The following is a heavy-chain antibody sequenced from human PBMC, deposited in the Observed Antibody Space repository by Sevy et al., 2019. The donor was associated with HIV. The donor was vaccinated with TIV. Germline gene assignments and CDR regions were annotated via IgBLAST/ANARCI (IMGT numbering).Heavy chain of an antibody. Sequence: GGSLRLSCAASGFTFSSYGMHWVRQAPGKGLEWVAVISYDGSNKYYADSVKGRFTISRDNSKNTLYLQMNSLRAEDTAVYYCAKDLGSSSWYYFGYWGQGTLVTVSS. CDR1: GFTFSSYG. CDR3: AKDLGSSSWYYFGY. J-gene: IGHJ4*02. D-gene: IGHD6-13*01. CDR2: ISYDGSNK. V-gene: IGHV3-30*18.